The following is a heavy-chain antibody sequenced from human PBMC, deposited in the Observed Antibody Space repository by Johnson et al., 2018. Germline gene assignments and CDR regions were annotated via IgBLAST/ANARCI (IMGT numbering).Heavy chain of an antibody. CDR2: ISGGGDST. D-gene: IGHD3-10*01. CDR1: GFSFSSYA. CDR3: AKRCIGDFCNTFDI. J-gene: IGHJ3*02. Sequence: VQLVESGGNSVQPGGSLRLSCAASGFSFSSYALTWVRQAPGKGLEWVSGISGGGDSTYYADSVKGRFTISRDNSKNTLYLQMNSLRAEDTAIYYCAKRCIGDFCNTFDIWGQGTMVTVSS. V-gene: IGHV3-23*04.